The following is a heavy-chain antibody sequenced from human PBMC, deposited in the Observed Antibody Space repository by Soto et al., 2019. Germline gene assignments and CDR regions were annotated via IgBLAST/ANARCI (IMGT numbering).Heavy chain of an antibody. CDR3: ASWPSYGSGSPLDS. CDR1: GGTFSTSP. D-gene: IGHD3-10*01. J-gene: IGHJ4*02. Sequence: QVQLVQSGAEVKKPGSSVKVSCKSSGGTFSTSPISWVRQAPGQGLEWMGRIIPLLDIANYAQKFQGRATITADKSTTTAFLDLSSLRSEDTAVYYCASWPSYGSGSPLDSWGQGTLVTVSS. V-gene: IGHV1-69*02. CDR2: IIPLLDIA.